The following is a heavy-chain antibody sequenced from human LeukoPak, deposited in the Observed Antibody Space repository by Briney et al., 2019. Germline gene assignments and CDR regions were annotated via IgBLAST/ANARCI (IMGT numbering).Heavy chain of an antibody. CDR1: GFTFSSYG. J-gene: IGHJ4*02. CDR2: IWYEGSNK. D-gene: IGHD3-22*01. CDR3: AREDYDSSGYYYDY. Sequence: GGSLRLSCAASGFTFSSYGMHWVRQAPGKGLEWVAVIWYEGSNKYYADSVKGRFTISRDNSKNTLYLQMNSLRAEDTAVYYCAREDYDSSGYYYDYWGQGTLVTVSS. V-gene: IGHV3-33*01.